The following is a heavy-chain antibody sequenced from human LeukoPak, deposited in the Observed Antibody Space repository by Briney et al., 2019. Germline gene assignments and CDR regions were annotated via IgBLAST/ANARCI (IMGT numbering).Heavy chain of an antibody. CDR1: GFTFSSYS. CDR3: ASILWLYYYGRGGAFDI. V-gene: IGHV3-7*01. J-gene: IGHJ3*02. D-gene: IGHD3-10*02. CDR2: IKKDGSEK. Sequence: GGSLRLSCAASGFTFSSYSMNWVRQAPGKGLEWVANIKKDGSEKYYVDSVEGRFTISRDSAKNSLYLQMSSLRAEDTAVYYCASILWLYYYGRGGAFDIWGQGTMVTVSS.